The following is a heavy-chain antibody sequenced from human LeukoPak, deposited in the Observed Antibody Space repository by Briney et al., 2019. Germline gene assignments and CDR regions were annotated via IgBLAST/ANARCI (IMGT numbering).Heavy chain of an antibody. Sequence: SETLSLTCTVSGDSISSGDYYWSWIRQPAGKGLEWIGYIYYSGSADYNPSLKSRVTISIETSKNQFSLKLSSVTAADTAVYYCVRGRDGYSNWGQGTLVTVSS. D-gene: IGHD5-24*01. V-gene: IGHV4-61*10. CDR1: GDSISSGDYY. CDR3: VRGRDGYSN. CDR2: IYYSGSA. J-gene: IGHJ4*02.